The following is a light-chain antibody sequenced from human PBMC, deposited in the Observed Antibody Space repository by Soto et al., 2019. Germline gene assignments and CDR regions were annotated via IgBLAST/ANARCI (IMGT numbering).Light chain of an antibody. CDR2: DAS. CDR3: HQDNNWPSLV. CDR1: QSVSSN. Sequence: EIVITQTPATLSVSPGERATLSCRANQSVSSNLAWYQQKPGQAPRLVIYDASARATGIPARFSGSGSGTDFTLTISSLQSEDFALYYCHQDNNWPSLVFGGGTKVEIK. V-gene: IGKV3-15*01. J-gene: IGKJ4*01.